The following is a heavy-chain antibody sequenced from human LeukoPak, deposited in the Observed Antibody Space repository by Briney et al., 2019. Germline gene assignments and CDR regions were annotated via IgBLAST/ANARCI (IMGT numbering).Heavy chain of an antibody. CDR1: GLTFSNAW. J-gene: IGHJ4*02. D-gene: IGHD6-13*01. CDR3: ARGTIAAAGYYYFDY. CDR2: IKQDGSEK. V-gene: IGHV3-7*04. Sequence: GGSLRLSCAVSGLTFSNAWMSWVRQAPGKGLEWVANIKQDGSEKYYVDSVKGRFTISRDNAKNSLYLQMNSLRAEDTAVYYCARGTIAAAGYYYFDYWGQGTQVTVSS.